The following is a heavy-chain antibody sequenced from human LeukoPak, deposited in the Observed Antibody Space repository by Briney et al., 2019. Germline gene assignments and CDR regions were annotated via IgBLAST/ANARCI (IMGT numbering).Heavy chain of an antibody. CDR2: IKEDGSEK. Sequence: GGSLRLSCAASGFTFRSYWMAWVRQAPGKGLEWVANIKEDGSEKYYVDSVTGRFTISRDNAKNSLYMQMNSLRAEDAAVYYCARPRTASWYDFDYWGQGTLVTVSS. CDR1: GFTFRSYW. CDR3: ARPRTASWYDFDY. J-gene: IGHJ4*02. D-gene: IGHD6-13*01. V-gene: IGHV3-7*01.